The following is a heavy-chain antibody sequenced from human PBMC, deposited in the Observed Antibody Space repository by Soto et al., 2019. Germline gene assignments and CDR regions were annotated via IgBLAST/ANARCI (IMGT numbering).Heavy chain of an antibody. CDR3: AREGGGSGYLFAFDI. Sequence: ASVKVSCKASGGTFSSYAISWVRQAPGQGLEWVGGIIPIFGTANYAQKFQGRVTITADESTSTAYMELSSLRSEDTAVYYCAREGGGSGYLFAFDIWGQGTMLTVSS. CDR2: IIPIFGTA. CDR1: GGTFSSYA. V-gene: IGHV1-69*13. J-gene: IGHJ3*02. D-gene: IGHD3-10*01.